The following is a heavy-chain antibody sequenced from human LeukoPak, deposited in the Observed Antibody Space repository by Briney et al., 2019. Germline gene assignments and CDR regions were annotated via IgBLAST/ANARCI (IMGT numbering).Heavy chain of an antibody. J-gene: IGHJ4*02. D-gene: IGHD1-1*01. CDR3: ARSPNWNDRGFSAY. CDR1: GYTFTGYY. CDR2: INPNSGGT. Sequence: GASVKVSCKASGYTFTGYYMHWVRQAPGQGLEWMGWINPNSGGTNYAQKFQGRVTMTRDTSISTAYMELSRLRSDDTAVYYCARSPNWNDRGFSAYWGQGTLVTVSS. V-gene: IGHV1-2*02.